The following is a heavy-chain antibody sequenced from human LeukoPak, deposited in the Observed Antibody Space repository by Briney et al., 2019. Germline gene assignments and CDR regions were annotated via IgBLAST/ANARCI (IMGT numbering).Heavy chain of an antibody. D-gene: IGHD5-18*01. CDR2: ISYDGSNK. J-gene: IGHJ5*02. V-gene: IGHV3-30*18. CDR3: AKWIRVGGWFDP. CDR1: GFTFSNYG. Sequence: GGSLRLSCAASGFTFSNYGMHWVRQAPGKGLEWVAVISYDGSNKYYADSVKGRFTISRDNSKNTLYLQMNSLRAEDTAVYYCAKWIRVGGWFDPWGQGTLVTVSS.